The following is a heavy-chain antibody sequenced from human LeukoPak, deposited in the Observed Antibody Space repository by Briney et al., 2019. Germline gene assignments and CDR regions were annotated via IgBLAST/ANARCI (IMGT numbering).Heavy chain of an antibody. V-gene: IGHV3-53*01. Sequence: PGGSLRLSCAASGFTFSSYAMSRVRQAPGKGLEWVSVIYSGGSTYYADSVKGRFTISRDNSKNTLYLQMNSLRAEDTAVYYCAILSYGSGIYDYWGQGTLVTVSS. CDR3: AILSYGSGIYDY. CDR1: GFTFSSYA. CDR2: IYSGGST. D-gene: IGHD3-10*01. J-gene: IGHJ4*02.